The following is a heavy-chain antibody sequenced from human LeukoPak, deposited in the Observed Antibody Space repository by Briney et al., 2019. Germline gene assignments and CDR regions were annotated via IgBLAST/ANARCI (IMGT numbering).Heavy chain of an antibody. J-gene: IGHJ4*02. CDR1: EFIFSGYW. CDR2: IKQDGSEK. CDR3: ARDGFVGAADY. Sequence: GGSLRLSCAASEFIFSGYWMNWVRQAPGKGLDWVANIKQDGSEKQYVDSVRGRFTISRDNAKNSLYLQMNSLRVEDTDVYYCARDGFVGAADYWGQGTLVTVSS. V-gene: IGHV3-7*01. D-gene: IGHD6-13*01.